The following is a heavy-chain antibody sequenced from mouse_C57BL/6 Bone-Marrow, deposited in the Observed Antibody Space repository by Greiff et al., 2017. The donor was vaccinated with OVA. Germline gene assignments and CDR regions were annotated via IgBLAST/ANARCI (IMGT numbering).Heavy chain of an antibody. CDR2: IDPETGGT. CDR3: TRRDYYGSSHFDY. J-gene: IGHJ2*01. CDR1: GYTFTDYE. D-gene: IGHD1-1*01. Sequence: VQLQQSGAELVRPGASVTLSCKASGYTFTDYEMHWVKQTPVHGLEWIGAIDPETGGTAYNQKFKGKAILTADKSSSTAYMELRSLTSEDSAVYYCTRRDYYGSSHFDYWGQGTTLTVSS. V-gene: IGHV1-15*01.